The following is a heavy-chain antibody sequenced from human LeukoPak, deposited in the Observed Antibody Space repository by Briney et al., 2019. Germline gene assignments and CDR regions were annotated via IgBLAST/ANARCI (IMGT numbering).Heavy chain of an antibody. CDR3: TRGWNSD. CDR1: GYIFSNFFSSYG. V-gene: IGHV1-18*01. D-gene: IGHD1-1*01. J-gene: IGHJ4*02. Sequence: ASVKVSCKASGYIFSNFFSSYGITWVRQAPGQGLEWMGWISPYNGKTKFAQKFQGIVTMTTETSTSTAYMELTSLTSGDTAVYYCTRGWNSDWGQGTLVTVSS. CDR2: ISPYNGKT.